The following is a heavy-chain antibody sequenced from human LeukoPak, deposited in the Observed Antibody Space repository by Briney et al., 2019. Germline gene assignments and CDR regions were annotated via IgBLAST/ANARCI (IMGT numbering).Heavy chain of an antibody. D-gene: IGHD3-22*01. CDR1: GGTFISYA. J-gene: IGHJ5*02. CDR2: IIPIFGTA. V-gene: IGHV1-69*13. Sequence: ASVKVSCKASGGTFISYAISWVRQAPGQGLEWMGGIIPIFGTANYAQKFQGRVTITADESTSKAYMELSSLRSEDTAVYYCATSFDSSRYLTPIPYNWFDPWGQGTLVTVSS. CDR3: ATSFDSSRYLTPIPYNWFDP.